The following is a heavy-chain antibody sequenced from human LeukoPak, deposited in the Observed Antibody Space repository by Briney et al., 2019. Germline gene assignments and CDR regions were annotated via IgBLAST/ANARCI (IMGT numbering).Heavy chain of an antibody. CDR3: ARDLAYSRLDY. D-gene: IGHD5-18*01. V-gene: IGHV3-33*01. CDR1: GFTFSTYD. J-gene: IGHJ4*02. Sequence: PGGSLRLSCIVSGFTFSTYDMHWVRQAPGKGLQWVAVIWSDGSNKYYTDSVKGRFTISRDNAENSLYLQMNSLRVEDTAFYYCARDLAYSRLDYWGQGMLVTVSS. CDR2: IWSDGSNK.